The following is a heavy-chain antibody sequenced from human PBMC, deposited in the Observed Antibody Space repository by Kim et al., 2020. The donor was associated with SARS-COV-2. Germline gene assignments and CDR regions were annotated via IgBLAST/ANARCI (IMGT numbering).Heavy chain of an antibody. D-gene: IGHD6-19*01. CDR2: ISSTGSTI. Sequence: GGSLRLSCAGSGFTFSDYYMSWIRQAPGKGLEWVSYISSTGSTIYYADSLKGRFTISRDNPKKSLYLQMNSLRVEDTAVYYCARELSSGTYSFGYWGQG. CDR3: ARELSSGTYSFGY. J-gene: IGHJ4*02. CDR1: GFTFSDYY. V-gene: IGHV3-11*01.